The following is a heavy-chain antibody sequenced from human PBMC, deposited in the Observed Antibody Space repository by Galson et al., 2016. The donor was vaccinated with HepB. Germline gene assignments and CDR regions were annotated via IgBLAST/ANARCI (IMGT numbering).Heavy chain of an antibody. CDR3: ATLRTTQ. Sequence: SETLSLTCTVSGGSIRSYYWSWIRQPPGKGLEWTGYIYYSGSTNYNPSLKSRVTMSVDTSKNQFSLKLTSVTAADTAVYYCATLRTTQWGQGTLVTVSS. CDR2: IYYSGST. D-gene: IGHD2-2*01. V-gene: IGHV4-59*01. J-gene: IGHJ4*02. CDR1: GGSIRSYY.